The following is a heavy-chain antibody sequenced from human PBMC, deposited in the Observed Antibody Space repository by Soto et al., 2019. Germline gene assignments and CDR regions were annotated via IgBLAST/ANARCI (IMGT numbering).Heavy chain of an antibody. CDR1: GGSISSYY. D-gene: IGHD6-13*01. V-gene: IGHV4-59*01. CDR3: ARIAAAGDPRDY. CDR2: IYYSGST. Sequence: QVQLQESGPGLVKPSETLSLTCTVSGGSISSYYWSWIRQPPGKGLEWIGDIYYSGSTNYNPSLKSRVTISVHTSKNPFSLKLSSVTAADTAVYYCARIAAAGDPRDYWGQGTLVTVSS. J-gene: IGHJ4*02.